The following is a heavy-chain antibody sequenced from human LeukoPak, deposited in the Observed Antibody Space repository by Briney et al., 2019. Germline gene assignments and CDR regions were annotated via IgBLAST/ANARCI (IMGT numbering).Heavy chain of an antibody. J-gene: IGHJ4*02. CDR3: AKSRDYFDY. V-gene: IGHV3-30*18. CDR2: ISYDGSVK. Sequence: GGSLRLSCAASGFTFGSYATHWVRQAPGKGLEWVAVISYDGSVKYYVDSVKGRFTIPRDNSKNTLYLQMNSLRAEDTAVYYCAKSRDYFDYWGQGTLVTVSS. CDR1: GFTFGSYA.